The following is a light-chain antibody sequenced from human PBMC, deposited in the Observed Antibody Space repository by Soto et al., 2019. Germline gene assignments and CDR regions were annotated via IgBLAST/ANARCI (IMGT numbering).Light chain of an antibody. J-gene: IGKJ5*01. CDR1: QDSSNY. V-gene: IGKV1-33*01. CDR3: QQYDNLPIT. CDR2: DAS. Sequence: DIQMNQSQSSLSASVVDRVTITCQASQDSSNYLNWYQQKPGKAPKLLIYDASNLETGVPSRFSGSGSGTDFTFTISSLQPEDIATYYRQQYDNLPITFGQGTRLEIK.